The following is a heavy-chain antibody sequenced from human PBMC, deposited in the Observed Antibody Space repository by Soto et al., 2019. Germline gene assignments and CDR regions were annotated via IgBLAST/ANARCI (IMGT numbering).Heavy chain of an antibody. CDR1: GFIFTDYA. D-gene: IGHD3-16*02. Sequence: PGGSLRLSCAASGFIFTDYAMTWVRQAPWKGLEWVSGLSGSGGDTYYADSVKGRFTVSRDNSEKTLYLQMNSLRPEDTAVYYCAKALGELSPESYDYWGQGTLVTVSS. CDR2: LSGSGGDT. J-gene: IGHJ4*02. CDR3: AKALGELSPESYDY. V-gene: IGHV3-23*01.